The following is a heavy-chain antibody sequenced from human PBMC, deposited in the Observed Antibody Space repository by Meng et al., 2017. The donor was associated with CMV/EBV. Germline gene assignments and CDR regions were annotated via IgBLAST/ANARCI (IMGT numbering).Heavy chain of an antibody. Sequence: SETLSLTCSVSGGSISGFYWSWIRQPPGKGLEWIGYIYYSGSTNYNPSLKSRVTISVDTSKNQFSLKLSSVTAADTAVYYCARDRHPDYDFWSAEGVGSYYYGMDVWGQGTTVTVSS. J-gene: IGHJ6*02. D-gene: IGHD3-3*01. CDR1: GGSISGFY. CDR3: ARDRHPDYDFWSAEGVGSYYYGMDV. CDR2: IYYSGST. V-gene: IGHV4-59*01.